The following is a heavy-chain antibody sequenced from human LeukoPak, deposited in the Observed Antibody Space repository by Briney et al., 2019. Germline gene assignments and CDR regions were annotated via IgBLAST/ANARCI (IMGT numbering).Heavy chain of an antibody. D-gene: IGHD3-10*01. CDR2: IYTSGKI. Sequence: SETLSLTCTVSGGSISSYYWSWIRQPAGKGLEWIGRIYTSGKINYNPSLKSRVTMSVDTSKDQFSLKLSSVTAADTAVYYCARVNMVRGTSFDPWGQGTLVTVSS. CDR1: GGSISSYY. J-gene: IGHJ5*02. V-gene: IGHV4-4*07. CDR3: ARVNMVRGTSFDP.